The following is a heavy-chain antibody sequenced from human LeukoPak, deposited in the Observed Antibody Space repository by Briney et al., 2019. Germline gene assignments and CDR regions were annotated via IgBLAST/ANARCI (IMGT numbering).Heavy chain of an antibody. J-gene: IGHJ6*03. Sequence: GGSLRLSCAASGFTFSSYAMHWVRQAPGKGLEWVAVISYDGSNKYYADSVKGRFTISRDNSKNTLYLQMNSLRAEDTAVYYCAKDFLDCSSTSCYNYYYYMDVWGKGTTVTVSS. CDR3: AKDFLDCSSTSCYNYYYYMDV. D-gene: IGHD2-2*02. CDR1: GFTFSSYA. CDR2: ISYDGSNK. V-gene: IGHV3-30-3*01.